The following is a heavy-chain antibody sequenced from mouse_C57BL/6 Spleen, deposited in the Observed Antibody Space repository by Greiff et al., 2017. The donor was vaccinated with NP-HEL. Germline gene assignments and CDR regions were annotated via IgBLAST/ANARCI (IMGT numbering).Heavy chain of an antibody. CDR2: IDPEDGDT. V-gene: IGHV14-1*01. J-gene: IGHJ2*01. Sequence: VQLQQSGAELVRPGASVKLSCTASGFNIKDYYMHWVKQRPEQGLEWIGRIDPEDGDTEYAPKFQGKATMTADTSSNTAYLQLSSLTSEDTAVDFCATPFYSKTYYFDYWGQGTTLTVSS. D-gene: IGHD2-5*01. CDR1: GFNIKDYY. CDR3: ATPFYSKTYYFDY.